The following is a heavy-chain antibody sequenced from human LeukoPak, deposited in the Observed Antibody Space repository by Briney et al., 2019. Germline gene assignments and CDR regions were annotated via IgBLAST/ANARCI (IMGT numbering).Heavy chain of an antibody. CDR1: GYRFTNYG. J-gene: IGHJ5*02. CDR2: TSANNGNT. CDR3: ARDLLQWQRNIGLWA. V-gene: IGHV1-18*01. D-gene: IGHD6-19*01. Sequence: GASVTVSCKTSGYRFTNYGVHWVPHAPGQGREGMGWTSANNGNTKYGQKFKGRLTMTRDTSTSTAYLDVRSLRSEDTAVYYCARDLLQWQRNIGLWAWGQVTLVTVAS.